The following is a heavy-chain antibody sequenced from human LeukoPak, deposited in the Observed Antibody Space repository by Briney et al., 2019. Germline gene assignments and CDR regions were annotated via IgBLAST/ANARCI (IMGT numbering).Heavy chain of an antibody. CDR1: GFTFSSYE. J-gene: IGHJ6*03. Sequence: PGGSLRLSCAASGFTFSSYEMNWVRQAPGKGLEWVSYISSSGSTIYYADSVKGRFTISRDNAKNSLYLQMNSLRAEDTAVYYCARDRWFGERHYYYMDVWGKGTTVTISS. V-gene: IGHV3-48*03. D-gene: IGHD3-10*01. CDR2: ISSSGSTI. CDR3: ARDRWFGERHYYYMDV.